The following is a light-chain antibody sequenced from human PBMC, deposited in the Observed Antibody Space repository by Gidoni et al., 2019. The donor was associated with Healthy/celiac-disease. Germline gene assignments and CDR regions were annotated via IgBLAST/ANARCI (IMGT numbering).Light chain of an antibody. CDR2: AAS. CDR3: KQSYSTPT. J-gene: IGKJ4*01. CDR1: QSISSY. Sequence: DIQMTQSPSSLSASVGDRVTITCRASQSISSYLNWYQQKPGKAPKLLIYAASSLKSGVPSRFSGSGSGTDFTITISSLQPEDFATYYCKQSYSTPTFGGGTKVEIK. V-gene: IGKV1-39*01.